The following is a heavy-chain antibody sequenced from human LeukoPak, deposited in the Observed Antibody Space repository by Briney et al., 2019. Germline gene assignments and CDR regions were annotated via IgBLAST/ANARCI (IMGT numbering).Heavy chain of an antibody. J-gene: IGHJ4*02. Sequence: SETLSLTCTVSGGSISSSSYYWGWIRQPPGKGLEWIGSIYYSGSTYYNPSLKSRVTISVDTSKNQFSLKLSSVTAADTAVYYCASPRYDSSGYYYHVSDYWGQGTLVTVSS. CDR3: ASPRYDSSGYYYHVSDY. V-gene: IGHV4-39*01. CDR2: IYYSGST. D-gene: IGHD3-22*01. CDR1: GGSISSSSYY.